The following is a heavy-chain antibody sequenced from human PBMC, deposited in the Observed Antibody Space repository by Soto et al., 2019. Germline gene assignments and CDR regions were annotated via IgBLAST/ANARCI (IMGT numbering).Heavy chain of an antibody. CDR2: IRSKAYGGTT. V-gene: IGHV3-49*01. CDR1: GFTFGDYA. Sequence: GGSLRLSCTASGFTFGDYAMSWFRQAPGKGLEWVGFIRSKAYGGTTEYAASAKGRFTISRDGSKSIAYLQMNSLKTEDTAVYYCTRDLVPITVTTPFDYWGQGTLVTVSS. CDR3: TRDLVPITVTTPFDY. D-gene: IGHD4-17*01. J-gene: IGHJ4*02.